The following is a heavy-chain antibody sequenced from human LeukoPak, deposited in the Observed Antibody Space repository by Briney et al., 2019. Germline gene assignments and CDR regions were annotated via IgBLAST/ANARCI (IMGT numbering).Heavy chain of an antibody. Sequence: SETLSLTCTVSGDSISRSSHYWGWIRQPPGKRLEWIGSIYYSGSTYYNPSLKSRVTISVDTSKNQFSLKLSSVTAADTAVYYCARSRYSYGETFDYWGQGTLVTVSS. D-gene: IGHD5-18*01. CDR1: GDSISRSSHY. CDR3: ARSRYSYGETFDY. J-gene: IGHJ4*02. V-gene: IGHV4-39*07. CDR2: IYYSGST.